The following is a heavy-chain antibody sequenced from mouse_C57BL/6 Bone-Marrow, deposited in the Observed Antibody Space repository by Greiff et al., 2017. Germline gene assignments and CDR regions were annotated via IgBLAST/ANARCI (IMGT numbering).Heavy chain of an antibody. D-gene: IGHD1-1*01. CDR1: GYTFTSYW. Sequence: QVQLKQPGAELVKPGASVKLSCKASGYTFTSYWMHWVKQRPGQGLEWIGMIHPNSGSTNYNEKFKSKATLTVDKSSSTAYMQLSSLTSEDSAVYYCASQNRYDWYFEVWGTGTTVTVSS. CDR3: ASQNRYDWYFEV. J-gene: IGHJ1*03. CDR2: IHPNSGST. V-gene: IGHV1-64*01.